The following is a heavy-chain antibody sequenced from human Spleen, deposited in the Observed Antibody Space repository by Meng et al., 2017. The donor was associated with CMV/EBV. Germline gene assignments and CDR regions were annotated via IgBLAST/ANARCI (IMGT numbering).Heavy chain of an antibody. D-gene: IGHD3-22*01. CDR2: IWYDGSNK. CDR1: SYG. J-gene: IGHJ2*01. Sequence: SYGMHWVRQAPGKGLEWVAVIWYDGSNKYYADSVKGRFTISRDNSKNTLYLQMNSLRAEDTAVYYCAKGRARYYDSSGYYSNWYFDLWGRGTLVTVSS. V-gene: IGHV3-33*06. CDR3: AKGRARYYDSSGYYSNWYFDL.